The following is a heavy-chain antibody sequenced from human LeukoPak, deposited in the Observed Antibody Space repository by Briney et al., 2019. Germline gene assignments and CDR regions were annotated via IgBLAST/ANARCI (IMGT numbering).Heavy chain of an antibody. CDR1: GFTVTNNG. CDR3: VREREGSNSEH. Sequence: GGSLGPSWAASGFTVTNNGLGWVRQPPGMGLEWVSTIYSDGNTYYPDSVKGRFTISRDGSKDTLYLQLNSLRTEDTAIYYCVREREGSNSEHWGQGTLVTVSS. CDR2: IYSDGNT. D-gene: IGHD1-26*01. V-gene: IGHV3-53*01. J-gene: IGHJ1*01.